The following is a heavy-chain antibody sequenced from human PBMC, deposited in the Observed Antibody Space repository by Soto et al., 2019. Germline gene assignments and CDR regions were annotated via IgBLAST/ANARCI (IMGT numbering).Heavy chain of an antibody. CDR1: GYSISGSNW. CDR2: IYYSGTT. J-gene: IGHJ4*02. Sequence: TLSLTCAVSGYSISGSNWWGWIRQPPGKGLEWIGYIYYSGTTYYNPSLKSRVTMSVDTSKNQFSLKLTSVTAVDTAVYYCARREIQGPIDYWGQGTLVTVSS. D-gene: IGHD1-26*01. V-gene: IGHV4-28*01. CDR3: ARREIQGPIDY.